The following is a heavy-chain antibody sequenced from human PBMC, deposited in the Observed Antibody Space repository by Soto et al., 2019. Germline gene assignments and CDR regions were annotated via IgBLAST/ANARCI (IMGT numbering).Heavy chain of an antibody. J-gene: IGHJ5*02. CDR1: EYSFCIYA. V-gene: IGHV3-23*01. CDR2: SSGSGGST. D-gene: IGHD6-19*01. CDR3: ARGKNSSGFLDWFDP. Sequence: GGSLRLSCAATEYSFCIYAMSLVRQAPGKGLEWVSASSGSGGSTYYADSLKGRFTISRDNSRNTLYLQMNSLGAEDTAIYYCARGKNSSGFLDWFDP.